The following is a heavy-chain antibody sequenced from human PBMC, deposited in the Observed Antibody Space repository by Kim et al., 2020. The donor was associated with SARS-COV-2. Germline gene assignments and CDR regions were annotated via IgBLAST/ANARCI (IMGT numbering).Heavy chain of an antibody. D-gene: IGHD6-13*01. CDR1: GGSISSGGYY. CDR2: IYYSGST. J-gene: IGHJ6*02. Sequence: SETLSLTCTVSGGSISSGGYYWSWIRQHPGKGLEWIGYIYYSGSTYYNPSLKSRVTISVDTSKNQFSLKLSSVTAADTAVYYCARDYSSSWYPVYYYGMEVWGQGTTVTVSS. CDR3: ARDYSSSWYPVYYYGMEV. V-gene: IGHV4-31*03.